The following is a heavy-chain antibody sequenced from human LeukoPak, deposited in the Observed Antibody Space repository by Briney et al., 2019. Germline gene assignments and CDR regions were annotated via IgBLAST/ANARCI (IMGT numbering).Heavy chain of an antibody. CDR2: INPNSGGT. CDR3: ARSMDILNKFEY. D-gene: IGHD2-2*03. V-gene: IGHV1-2*02. J-gene: IGHJ4*02. CDR1: GYTFTVYY. Sequence: GASVKVTCKASGYTFTVYYMHWVRQAPGQGLELLGWINPNSGGTNSAQKFQVRVTMTWDTSISTASMELSRLRSDDTAIYYCARSMDILNKFEYWGQGTLVTASS.